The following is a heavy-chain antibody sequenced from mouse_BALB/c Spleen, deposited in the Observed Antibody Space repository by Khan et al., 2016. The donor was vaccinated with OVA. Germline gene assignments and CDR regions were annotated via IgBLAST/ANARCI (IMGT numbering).Heavy chain of an antibody. CDR2: ISSSGST. Sequence: VQLKQSGPGLVKPSQSLSLTCTVTGYSITSDYAWNWIRQFPGNKLEWMGYISSSGSTNYNPALKSQISITRDTSKNQFFLQLNSVTTEDTATCYCARDGSRYNYAMDYWGQGTSVTVSS. V-gene: IGHV3-2*02. J-gene: IGHJ4*01. CDR3: ARDGSRYNYAMDY. CDR1: GYSITSDYA. D-gene: IGHD2-3*01.